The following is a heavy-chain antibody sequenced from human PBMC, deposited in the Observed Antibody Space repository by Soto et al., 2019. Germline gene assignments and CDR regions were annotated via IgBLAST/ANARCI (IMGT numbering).Heavy chain of an antibody. D-gene: IGHD6-13*01. CDR1: GGSISSGDYY. Sequence: SETLSLTCTVSGGSISSGDYYWSWIRQPPGKGLEWIGYIYYSGSTYYNPSLKSRVTISVDTSKNQFSLKLSSVTAADTAVYYCACGLAAAGTRPNHYYYYGMDVWREGTTVTVSS. CDR3: ACGLAAAGTRPNHYYYYGMDV. CDR2: IYYSGST. J-gene: IGHJ6*04. V-gene: IGHV4-30-4*01.